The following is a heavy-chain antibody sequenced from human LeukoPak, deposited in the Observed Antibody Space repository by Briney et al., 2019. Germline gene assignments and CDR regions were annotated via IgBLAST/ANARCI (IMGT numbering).Heavy chain of an antibody. CDR2: IFQSGRT. V-gene: IGHV4-4*02. CDR1: GASISTTNW. CDR3: ARHAAFAEYQSHLTHFDY. D-gene: IGHD2-2*01. Sequence: SGTLSLTCAVSGASISTTNWWSWVRQPPGKGLDWIGEIFQSGRTSYNPSLKSRVTISVDKSRNQFSLKLGSVTAADTAVYYCARHAAFAEYQSHLTHFDYWGQGTLVTVSS. J-gene: IGHJ4*02.